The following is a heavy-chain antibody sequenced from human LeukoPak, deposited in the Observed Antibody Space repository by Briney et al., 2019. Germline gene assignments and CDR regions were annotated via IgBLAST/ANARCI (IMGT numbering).Heavy chain of an antibody. CDR3: AKDRTEYFDC. V-gene: IGHV3-21*01. CDR1: GFTFSNYN. CDR2: ISSSSSYI. Sequence: PGGSLRLSCAASGFTFSNYNMNWVRQAPGKGLEWVSSISSSSSYIYYADSVKGRFTISRDNAKNSLYLQMNSLRAEDTAVYYCAKDRTEYFDCWGQGTLVTVSS. J-gene: IGHJ4*02.